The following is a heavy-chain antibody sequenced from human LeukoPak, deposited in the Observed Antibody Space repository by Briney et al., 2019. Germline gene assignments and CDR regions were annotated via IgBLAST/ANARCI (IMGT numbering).Heavy chain of an antibody. CDR1: GFAFHSHW. CDR3: ARVVGDTTSYYYPMDV. V-gene: IGHV3-74*01. Sequence: GGSLRLSCAASGFAFHSHWMHWVRQGPGKGLMWVSRINNDGSASHYADSVKGRFTTSRDNAKNTLHLQMNSLTADDTAVYFCARVVGDTTSYYYPMDVWGRGTTVTVSS. D-gene: IGHD3-16*01. CDR2: INNDGSAS. J-gene: IGHJ6*02.